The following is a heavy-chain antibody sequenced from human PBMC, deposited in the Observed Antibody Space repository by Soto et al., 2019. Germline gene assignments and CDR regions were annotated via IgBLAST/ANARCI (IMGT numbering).Heavy chain of an antibody. CDR1: GGSFSGYY. Sequence: PSETLSLTCAVYGGSFSGYYWSWIRQPPGKGLEWIGEINHSGSTNYNPSLKSRVTISVDTSKNQFSLKLSSVTAADTAVHYCARGRITMVRGVYGHYYGMDVWGQGTTVTVSS. V-gene: IGHV4-34*01. CDR2: INHSGST. D-gene: IGHD3-10*01. CDR3: ARGRITMVRGVYGHYYGMDV. J-gene: IGHJ6*02.